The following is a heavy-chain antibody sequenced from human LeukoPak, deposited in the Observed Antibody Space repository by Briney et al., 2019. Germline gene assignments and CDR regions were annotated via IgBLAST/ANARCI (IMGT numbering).Heavy chain of an antibody. CDR3: ARVVVVPAIWFDP. Sequence: TSETLSLTCTVSGGSISSYYWSWIRQPPGKGLEWIGYIYYSGSTNYNPSLKSRVTISVDTSKNQFSLKLSSVTAADTAVHYCARVVVVPAIWFDPWGQGTLVTVSS. J-gene: IGHJ5*02. D-gene: IGHD2-2*01. V-gene: IGHV4-59*01. CDR1: GGSISSYY. CDR2: IYYSGST.